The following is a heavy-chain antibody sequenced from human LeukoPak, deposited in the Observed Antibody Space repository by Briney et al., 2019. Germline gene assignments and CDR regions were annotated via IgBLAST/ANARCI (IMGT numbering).Heavy chain of an antibody. V-gene: IGHV3-9*01. CDR1: GFTFDDYA. J-gene: IGHJ3*02. D-gene: IGHD1-26*01. Sequence: GGSLRLSCAASGFTFDDYAMHWVRQAPGKGLEWVSGISWNSGSIGYADSVKGRFTISRDNAKNSLYLQMNSLRAEDTALYYCAKDLSGSYESWGAFDIWGQGTMVTVSS. CDR3: AKDLSGSYESWGAFDI. CDR2: ISWNSGSI.